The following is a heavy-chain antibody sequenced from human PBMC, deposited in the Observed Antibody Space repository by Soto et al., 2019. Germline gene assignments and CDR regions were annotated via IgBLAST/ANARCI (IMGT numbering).Heavy chain of an antibody. Sequence: GGSLRLSCAASGFTFSSYGMHWVRQAPGKGLEWVAVISYDGSNKYYADSVKGRFTISRDNSKNTLYLQMNSLRAEDTAVYYCAIVHSGLPMDYWGQGTLVTVSS. J-gene: IGHJ4*02. CDR3: AIVHSGLPMDY. D-gene: IGHD3-10*01. V-gene: IGHV3-30*03. CDR1: GFTFSSYG. CDR2: ISYDGSNK.